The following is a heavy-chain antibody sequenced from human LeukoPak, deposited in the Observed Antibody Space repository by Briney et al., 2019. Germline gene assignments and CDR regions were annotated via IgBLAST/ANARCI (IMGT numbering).Heavy chain of an antibody. J-gene: IGHJ4*02. CDR2: ISGGGGST. V-gene: IGHV3-23*01. CDR3: AKAFGSGSYYTPYPDY. CDR1: GFTFSIYA. D-gene: IGHD3-10*01. Sequence: GGSLRLSCAASGFTFSIYAMSWVRQAPGKGLERVSVISGGGGSTYYADSVKGRFTVSRDDSTNTLYLQMNSLRAEDTAVYYCAKAFGSGSYYTPYPDYWGQGTLVTVSS.